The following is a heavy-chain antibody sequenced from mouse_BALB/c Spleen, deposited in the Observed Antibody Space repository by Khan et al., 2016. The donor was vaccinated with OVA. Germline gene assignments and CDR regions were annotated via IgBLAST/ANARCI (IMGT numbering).Heavy chain of an antibody. Sequence: QVQLKESGPGLVAPSQSLSITCTVSGFSLTNYGVHWLRQPPGKGLEWLGVIWAGESTNYNSALMSRLSISKDNSKGQVFLKMNSLQTEDTAMYYCATLYGDEPYWGQGTLVTVSA. V-gene: IGHV2-9*02. CDR2: IWAGEST. CDR3: ATLYGDEPY. D-gene: IGHD2-13*01. CDR1: GFSLTNYG. J-gene: IGHJ3*01.